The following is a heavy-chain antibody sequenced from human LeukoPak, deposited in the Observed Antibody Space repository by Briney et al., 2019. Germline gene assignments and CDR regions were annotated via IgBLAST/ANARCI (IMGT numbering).Heavy chain of an antibody. CDR2: ISSNGGST. J-gene: IGHJ4*02. CDR1: GFTFSSYA. Sequence: GGSLRLSCAASGFTFSSYAMHWVRQAPGKGLEHVSAISSNGGSTYYANSVEGRFTISRDNSKNTLYLQMNSLRAEDTAVYYCARPGIAAAGLPFDYWGQGTLVTVSS. D-gene: IGHD6-13*01. V-gene: IGHV3-64*01. CDR3: ARPGIAAAGLPFDY.